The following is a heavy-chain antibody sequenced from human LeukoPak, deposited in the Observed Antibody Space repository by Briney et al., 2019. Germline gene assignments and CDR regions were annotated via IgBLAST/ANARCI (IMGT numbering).Heavy chain of an antibody. D-gene: IGHD6-13*01. Sequence: GGPLKLSCAASGFTFSSYGMHWVRQAPGKGLEWVAVISYDGSNKYYADSVKGRFTISRDNSKNTLYLQMNSLRAEDTAVYYCAKVKIAAASHFDYWGQGTLVTVSS. CDR2: ISYDGSNK. CDR1: GFTFSSYG. J-gene: IGHJ4*02. V-gene: IGHV3-30*18. CDR3: AKVKIAAASHFDY.